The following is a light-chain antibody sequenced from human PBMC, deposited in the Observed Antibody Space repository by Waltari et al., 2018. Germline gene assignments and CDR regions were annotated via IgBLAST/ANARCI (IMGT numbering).Light chain of an antibody. V-gene: IGKV1-39*01. J-gene: IGKJ5*01. Sequence: DTHMTQSPSSLSASVGDRVTITCRASQSISKYLNWYQQKPGKAPKLRIYASSTLQSGVPSKFRGSGSATDFTLTISGLQSEDVGTYYCQQSYSGPITFGQGTRLEIK. CDR1: QSISKY. CDR3: QQSYSGPIT. CDR2: ASS.